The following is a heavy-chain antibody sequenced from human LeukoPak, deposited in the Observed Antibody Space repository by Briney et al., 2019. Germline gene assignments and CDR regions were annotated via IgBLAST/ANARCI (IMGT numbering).Heavy chain of an antibody. CDR2: IKTNSGGA. Sequence: ASVKVSFKASGYTFTGYYMHWVRQAPGQGLEWMGWIKTNSGGANYAQKFQGRVTMTRDTSINTDYMELSRLRSDDTAVYYCARDGGKVGATGPFDFWGQGTLVNVPS. CDR3: ARDGGKVGATGPFDF. CDR1: GYTFTGYY. D-gene: IGHD1-26*01. V-gene: IGHV1-2*02. J-gene: IGHJ4*02.